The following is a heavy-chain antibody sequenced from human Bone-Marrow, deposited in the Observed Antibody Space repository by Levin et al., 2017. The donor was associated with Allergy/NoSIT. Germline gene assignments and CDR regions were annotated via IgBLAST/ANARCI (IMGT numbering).Heavy chain of an antibody. CDR2: ISSSSDTI. V-gene: IGHV3-48*02. Sequence: VASVKVSCAASGFTFSSYRMNWVRQAPGKGLEWVSYISSSSDTIYYADSVKGRFTISRDNAKNSLYLQMNSLRDEDTAVYYCARGRGFEYSSSSDAFDIWGQGTVVTVSS. CDR1: GFTFSSYR. CDR3: ARGRGFEYSSSSDAFDI. J-gene: IGHJ3*02. D-gene: IGHD6-6*01.